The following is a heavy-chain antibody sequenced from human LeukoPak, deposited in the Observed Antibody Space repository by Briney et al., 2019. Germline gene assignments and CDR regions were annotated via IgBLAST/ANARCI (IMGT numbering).Heavy chain of an antibody. D-gene: IGHD3-22*01. V-gene: IGHV1-69*04. J-gene: IGHJ5*02. CDR1: GGTFSSYA. Sequence: SVKVSCKASGGTFSSYAISWVRQAPGQGLEWMGRIIPILGIANYAQKFQGRVTITADKSTSTAYMELSSLRSEDTAVYYCARDREDYYDSSGYYHWGQGTLVTVSS. CDR3: ARDREDYYDSSGYYH. CDR2: IIPILGIA.